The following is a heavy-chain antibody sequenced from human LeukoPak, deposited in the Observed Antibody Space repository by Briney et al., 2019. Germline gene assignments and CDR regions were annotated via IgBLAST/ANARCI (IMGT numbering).Heavy chain of an antibody. CDR1: GGSISSSSYY. J-gene: IGHJ4*02. D-gene: IGHD1-20*01. CDR2: IFYSGST. CDR3: ARPINYYFDY. Sequence: SETLSLTRTVSGGSISSSSYYWGWIRQPPGQGLEWIASIFYSGSTYYNPSLKSRVTISVDTPKNQFSLKLSSVTAADTAVYYCARPINYYFDYWGQGTLVTVSS. V-gene: IGHV4-39*01.